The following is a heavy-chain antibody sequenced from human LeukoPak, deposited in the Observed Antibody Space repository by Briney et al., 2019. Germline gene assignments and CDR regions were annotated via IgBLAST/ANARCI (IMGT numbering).Heavy chain of an antibody. Sequence: ASVKVSCKASGYTFTGYYMHWVRQAPGQGLEWMGWINPNSGGTNYAQKFQGRVTMTRDTSISTAHMELSRLRSDDTAVYYCARGREIAASPVDYWGQGTLVTVSS. V-gene: IGHV1-2*02. CDR2: INPNSGGT. CDR3: ARGREIAASPVDY. CDR1: GYTFTGYY. J-gene: IGHJ4*02. D-gene: IGHD6-6*01.